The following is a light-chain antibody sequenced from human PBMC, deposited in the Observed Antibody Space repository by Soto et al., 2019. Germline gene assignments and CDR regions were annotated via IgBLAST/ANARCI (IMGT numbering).Light chain of an antibody. CDR3: LQVYSFPRT. CDR1: QDIGGR. CDR2: AAS. Sequence: IKMTQSPYSEYASGGDRITITCRTSQDIGGRLAWFQQKPGKAPQYLIQAASILQSGVPSRFSGSGSGTEFILSINNLQPEDFASYFCLQVYSFPRTVGLGTKVDNK. V-gene: IGKV1-12*01. J-gene: IGKJ1*01.